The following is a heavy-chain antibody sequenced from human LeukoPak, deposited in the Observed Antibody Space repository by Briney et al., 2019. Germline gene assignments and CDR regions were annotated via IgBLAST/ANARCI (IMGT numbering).Heavy chain of an antibody. J-gene: IGHJ6*03. V-gene: IGHV4-34*01. D-gene: IGHD4-23*01. CDR1: GGSFSGYY. CDR3: ARVDGLFRYYGGNSIYYYYYMDV. Sequence: SETLSLTCAVSGGSFSGYYWSWIRQPPGKGLEWIGEINYSGSTNYNPSLKSRVTISVDTSKNQFSLKLSSVTAADTAVYYCARVDGLFRYYGGNSIYYYYYMDVWGKGTTVTVSS. CDR2: INYSGST.